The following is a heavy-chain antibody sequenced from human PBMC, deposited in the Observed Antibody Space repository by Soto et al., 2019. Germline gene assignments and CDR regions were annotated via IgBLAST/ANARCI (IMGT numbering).Heavy chain of an antibody. D-gene: IGHD1-26*01. Sequence: QLHLRESGPGLVKPSETLSLTCTVSGGSITSSSYYWGWIRQPPGKGLEWIGSIYYSGSTYYNPSLQRRVTISVDTSKNQFSLKLSSVTAADTAVYYCATQEVGGSYVYTFDPWGQGTLVTVSS. CDR2: IYYSGST. V-gene: IGHV4-39*01. J-gene: IGHJ5*02. CDR3: ATQEVGGSYVYTFDP. CDR1: GGSITSSSYY.